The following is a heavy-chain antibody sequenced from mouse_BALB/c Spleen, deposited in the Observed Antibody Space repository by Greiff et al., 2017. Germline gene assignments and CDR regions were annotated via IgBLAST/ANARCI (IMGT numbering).Heavy chain of an antibody. Sequence: VQLQQSGAELARPGASVKLSCKASGYTFTDYYINWVKQRTGQGLEWIGEIYPGSGNTYYNEKFKGKATLTADKSSSTAYMQLSSLTSEDSAVYFCARRAARARFAYWGQGTLVTVSA. D-gene: IGHD3-1*01. V-gene: IGHV1-77*01. J-gene: IGHJ3*01. CDR3: ARRAARARFAY. CDR2: IYPGSGNT. CDR1: GYTFTDYY.